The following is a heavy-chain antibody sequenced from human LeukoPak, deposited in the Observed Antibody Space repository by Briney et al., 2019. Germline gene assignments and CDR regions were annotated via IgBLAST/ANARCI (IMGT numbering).Heavy chain of an antibody. Sequence: SETLSLTCNVSGYSISSGYYWAWIRQAPGKGLEWIGSIYHSGYTHYNPSLKGRVTISVDTSKNDFSLKLSSMAAADTAIYYCARDMNPTHYFDYWGQGTLVTVSS. CDR1: GYSISSGYY. V-gene: IGHV4-38-2*02. J-gene: IGHJ4*02. D-gene: IGHD3-16*01. CDR2: IYHSGYT. CDR3: ARDMNPTHYFDY.